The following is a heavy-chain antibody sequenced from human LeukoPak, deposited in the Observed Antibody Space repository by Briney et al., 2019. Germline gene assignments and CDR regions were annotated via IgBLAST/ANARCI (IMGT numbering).Heavy chain of an antibody. Sequence: ASVKVSCKASGGTFSSYAISWVRQAPGQGLEWMGGIIPIFGTANYAQKFQGRVTITMDESTSTAYMELSSLRSEDTAVYYCARARCTNGVCYRTREGYYYMDVWGKGTTVTVSS. CDR1: GGTFSSYA. CDR3: ARARCTNGVCYRTREGYYYMDV. CDR2: IIPIFGTA. D-gene: IGHD2-8*01. V-gene: IGHV1-69*05. J-gene: IGHJ6*03.